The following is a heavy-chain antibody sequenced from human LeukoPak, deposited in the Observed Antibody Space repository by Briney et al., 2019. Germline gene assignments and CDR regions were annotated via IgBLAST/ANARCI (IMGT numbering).Heavy chain of an antibody. CDR3: ARSGGHDAFDI. V-gene: IGHV6-1*01. CDR2: TYYRSKWYN. CDR1: GDTVSSYSAA. J-gene: IGHJ3*02. D-gene: IGHD4-23*01. Sequence: SQTLSLTCAISGDTVSSYSAAWRWIRQSPSRGLEWLGRTYYRSKWYNDYAVSVKSRITINPDTSKNQFSLQLTSVTPDDTAVYYCARSGGHDAFDIWGQGTMVTVSS.